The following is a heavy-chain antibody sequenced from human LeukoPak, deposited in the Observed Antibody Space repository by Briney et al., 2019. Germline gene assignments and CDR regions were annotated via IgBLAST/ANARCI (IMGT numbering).Heavy chain of an antibody. V-gene: IGHV3-23*01. CDR3: ATYRHVLFLLES. Sequence: PGGSLRLSCAASGFTFSTFAMNWVRQAPGKGLEWVSSIFPSGGEIHYADSVRGRFTISRDNSKNTLYLQMNSLRAEDTAIYYCATYRHVLFLLESWGQATLVSDCS. D-gene: IGHD2-8*02. J-gene: IGHJ4*02. CDR1: GFTFSTFA. CDR2: IFPSGGEI.